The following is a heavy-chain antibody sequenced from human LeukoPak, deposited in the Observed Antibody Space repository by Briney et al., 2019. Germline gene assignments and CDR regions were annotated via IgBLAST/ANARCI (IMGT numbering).Heavy chain of an antibody. CDR2: ISGSGGST. CDR3: AKDLGVYSSSWSYYFDY. V-gene: IGHV3-23*01. J-gene: IGHJ4*02. CDR1: GFTFSSYA. D-gene: IGHD6-13*01. Sequence: GSLRLSCAASGFTFSSYAMSWVRQAPGKGLEWVSAISGSGGSTYYADSVKGRFTISRDNSKNTLYLQMNSLRAEDTAVYYCAKDLGVYSSSWSYYFDYWGQGTLVTVSS.